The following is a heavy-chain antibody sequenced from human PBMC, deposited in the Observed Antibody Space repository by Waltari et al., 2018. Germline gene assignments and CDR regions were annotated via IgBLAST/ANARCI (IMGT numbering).Heavy chain of an antibody. CDR3: ARRSSWFGEDWYCDL. V-gene: IGHV1-2*02. D-gene: IGHD3-10*01. J-gene: IGHJ2*01. Sequence: QVQLVQSGAEVKKPGASVKVSCKASGYTFTGYYMHWVRQAPGQGLEWMGWINPNSGGTNYAQKFQGRVTMTRDTSISTAYMELSRLRSDDTAVYYCARRSSWFGEDWYCDLWGRGTLVTVSS. CDR2: INPNSGGT. CDR1: GYTFTGYY.